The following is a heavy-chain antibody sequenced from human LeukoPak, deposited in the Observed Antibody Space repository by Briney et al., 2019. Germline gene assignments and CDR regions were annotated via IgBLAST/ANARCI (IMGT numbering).Heavy chain of an antibody. CDR3: AKPVEYYDSSGYYFPYFDY. CDR1: GFTFSSYA. D-gene: IGHD3-22*01. V-gene: IGHV3-23*01. CDR2: ISGSGGST. J-gene: IGHJ4*02. Sequence: QPGGSLRLSCAASGFTFSSYAMSWVRQAPGKGLEWVSAISGSGGSTYYADSVKGRFTISRDNSKNTLYLQMNSLRAEDTAVYYCAKPVEYYDSSGYYFPYFDYWGQGTLVTVSS.